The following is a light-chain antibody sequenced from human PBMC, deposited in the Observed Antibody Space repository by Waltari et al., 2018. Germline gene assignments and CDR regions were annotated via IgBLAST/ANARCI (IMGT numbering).Light chain of an antibody. V-gene: IGLV3-1*01. Sequence: SYELTQPPSVSVSPGQTASITCSVDKLGDKYASWYQQKPGQSPVLVIYQHHTRPSGIPERFSASNSGNTATLTISGTQAMDEADYYCQAWDSSTHVVFGGGTKLTVL. CDR3: QAWDSSTHVV. CDR2: QHH. J-gene: IGLJ2*01. CDR1: KLGDKY.